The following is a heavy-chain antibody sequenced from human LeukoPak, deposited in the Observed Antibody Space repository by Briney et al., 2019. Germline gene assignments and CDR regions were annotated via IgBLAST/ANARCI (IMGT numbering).Heavy chain of an antibody. Sequence: GGSLRLSCAASGFTFNNAWMSWVRQAPGKGLEWVGRIKSKTDGGTTDYGAPVKGRFTISRDDSKNTLYLQMNSLKPEDTAVYYCNIGPKIVPAARNFQHWGQGTLVTVSS. D-gene: IGHD2-2*01. CDR2: IKSKTDGGTT. V-gene: IGHV3-15*01. CDR3: NIGPKIVPAARNFQH. CDR1: GFTFNNAW. J-gene: IGHJ1*01.